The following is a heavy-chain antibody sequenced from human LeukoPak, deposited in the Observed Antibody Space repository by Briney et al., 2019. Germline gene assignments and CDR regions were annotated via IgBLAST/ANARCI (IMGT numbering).Heavy chain of an antibody. J-gene: IGHJ5*02. CDR2: IYTSGST. D-gene: IGHD2-15*01. Sequence: NPSETLSLTCTVSGGSISSYYWSWIRQPAGKGLEWIGRIYTSGSTNYNPSLKSRVTMSVDTSKNQFSLKLSSVTAADTAVYYCARVLRYCSGGSCSYWFDPWGQGTLVTVSS. CDR1: GGSISSYY. V-gene: IGHV4-4*07. CDR3: ARVLRYCSGGSCSYWFDP.